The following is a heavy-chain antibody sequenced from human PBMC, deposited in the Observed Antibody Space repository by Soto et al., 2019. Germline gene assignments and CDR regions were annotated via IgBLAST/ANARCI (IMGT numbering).Heavy chain of an antibody. V-gene: IGHV3-23*01. CDR1: GFTFDTYA. Sequence: EVQLLESGGGLVQPGGSLRLSCAASGFTFDTYAMSWVRQAPGRGLEWVSSIGGGDDDRHYTDSVKGRFTISRDNSRNTVFLHISSLSAEDTARYYCAKDRQSYYPVWDPFDSWGQGDSCHRHL. CDR2: IGGGDDDR. D-gene: IGHD1-26*01. J-gene: IGHJ3*01. CDR3: AKDRQSYYPVWDPFDS.